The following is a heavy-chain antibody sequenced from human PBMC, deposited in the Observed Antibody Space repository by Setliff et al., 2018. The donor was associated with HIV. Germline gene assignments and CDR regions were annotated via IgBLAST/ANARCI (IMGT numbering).Heavy chain of an antibody. CDR2: VSSRGDT. D-gene: IGHD4-17*01. V-gene: IGHV4-4*07. CDR1: DSGTYY. Sequence: PSETLSLTCTVSDSGTYYWSWIRLPAGKGLEWIGRVSSRGDTNYNPSLKSRATMSVDTSKNQFSLKLTSVTASDTAVYYCARAAAGNTGPFDLWGQGSPVTVSS. J-gene: IGHJ4*02. CDR3: ARAAAGNTGPFDL.